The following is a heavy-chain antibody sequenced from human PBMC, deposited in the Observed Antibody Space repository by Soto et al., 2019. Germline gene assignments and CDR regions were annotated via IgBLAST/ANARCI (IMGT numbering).Heavy chain of an antibody. V-gene: IGHV3-30-3*01. Sequence: QVQLVESGGGVVQPGRSLRLSCAASGFIFSGYPMHWVRQAPGKGLEWVAVISYDGNTKYYADSVKGRFTVSRDNSKNTLYVQMNNLSAEDTAMYYCAKETSAYEIDYWGQGTLVNVSS. CDR1: GFIFSGYP. CDR2: ISYDGNTK. D-gene: IGHD5-12*01. J-gene: IGHJ4*02. CDR3: AKETSAYEIDY.